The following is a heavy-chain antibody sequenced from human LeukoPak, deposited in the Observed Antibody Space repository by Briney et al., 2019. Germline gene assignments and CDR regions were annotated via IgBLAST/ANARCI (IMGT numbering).Heavy chain of an antibody. V-gene: IGHV1-18*01. CDR2: ISAYNGNT. J-gene: IGHJ4*02. Sequence: GASVKVSCKASGYTFTSYGISWVRQAPGQGLEWMGWISAYNGNTNYAQKLQGRVTMTTDTSTSTAYMELRSLRSDDTAVYYCARDCSSTSCPYYFDYWGQGTLVTVSS. CDR3: ARDCSSTSCPYYFDY. D-gene: IGHD2-2*01. CDR1: GYTFTSYG.